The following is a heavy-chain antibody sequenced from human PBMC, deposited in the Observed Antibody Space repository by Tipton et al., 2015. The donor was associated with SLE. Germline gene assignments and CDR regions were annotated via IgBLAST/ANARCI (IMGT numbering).Heavy chain of an antibody. CDR3: AKDSRVVGGSDAFDA. CDR1: GYTFTNYG. V-gene: IGHV1-18*01. D-gene: IGHD2-2*01. Sequence: QSGPEVKKPGASVKVSCKASGYTFTNYGISWVRQAPGQGLEWMGWISGYNGNTNYAQKLQGRVAMTTDTSTNTVYMELRSLRSDDTAVYYCAKDSRVVGGSDAFDAWGQGTMVTVSS. J-gene: IGHJ3*01. CDR2: ISGYNGNT.